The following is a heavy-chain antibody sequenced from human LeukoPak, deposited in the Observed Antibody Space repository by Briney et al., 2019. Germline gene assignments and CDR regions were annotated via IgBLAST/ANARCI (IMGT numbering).Heavy chain of an antibody. Sequence: TSETLSLTCTVSGGSISSYYWSWIRQPAGKGLEWIGRIYTSGSTNYNPSLKSRVAMSVDTSKNQFSLKLSSVTAADTAVYYCATALSSGAFDIWGQGTMVTVSS. V-gene: IGHV4-4*07. CDR2: IYTSGST. CDR1: GGSISSYY. D-gene: IGHD2-2*01. CDR3: ATALSSGAFDI. J-gene: IGHJ3*02.